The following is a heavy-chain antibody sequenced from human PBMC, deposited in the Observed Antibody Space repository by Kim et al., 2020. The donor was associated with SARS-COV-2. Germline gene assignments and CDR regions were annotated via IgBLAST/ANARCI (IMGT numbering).Heavy chain of an antibody. CDR3: ARAEYINCRALFDY. J-gene: IGHJ4*02. D-gene: IGHD2-21*01. V-gene: IGHV3-23*01. CDR1: GFRFDYYV. Sequence: GGSLRLSCGASGFRFDYYVLNWVRQAPGKGLEWVSTIDGGGGTTNYADSVRGRFTISRDNSKNTLYLQMSSLRVEDTAVYYCARAEYINCRALFDYWGQGTLVTVSP. CDR2: IDGGGGTT.